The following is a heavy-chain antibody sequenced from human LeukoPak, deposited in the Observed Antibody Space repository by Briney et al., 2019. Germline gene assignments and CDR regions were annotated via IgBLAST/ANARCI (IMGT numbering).Heavy chain of an antibody. Sequence: ASVKVSCKASGYPLTSYGISWVRQAPGQGLEWMGWISVYNGYTSYAQKMQGRVTMTVDTSTTTAYMELRGLRSDDTAIYYCATMRFLKGGEDYWGQGTLVTVSS. J-gene: IGHJ4*02. CDR2: ISVYNGYT. CDR1: GYPLTSYG. V-gene: IGHV1-18*01. CDR3: ATMRFLKGGEDY. D-gene: IGHD3-3*01.